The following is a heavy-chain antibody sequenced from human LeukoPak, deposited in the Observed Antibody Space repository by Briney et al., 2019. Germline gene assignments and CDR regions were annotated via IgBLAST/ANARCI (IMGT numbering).Heavy chain of an antibody. V-gene: IGHV4-34*01. J-gene: IGHJ1*01. D-gene: IGHD2-2*01. CDR3: ASPYCSSTSCYVQH. Sequence: PSETLSLTCAVYGGSFSGYYWSWIRQPPGKGLEWIGEINHSGSTNYNPSLKSRVTISVDTSKNQFSLKLSSVTAADTAVYYCASPYCSSTSCYVQHWGQGTLVTVSS. CDR2: INHSGST. CDR1: GGSFSGYY.